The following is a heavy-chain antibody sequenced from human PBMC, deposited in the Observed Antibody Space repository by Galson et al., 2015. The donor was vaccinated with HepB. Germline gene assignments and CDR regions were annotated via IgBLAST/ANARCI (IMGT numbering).Heavy chain of an antibody. D-gene: IGHD2-2*01. CDR3: AKDAYQLLLYYFDC. V-gene: IGHV3-30*18. J-gene: IGHJ4*02. CDR1: GFTFSSSG. Sequence: SLRLSCAASGFTFSSSGMHWVRQAPGKGLEWVAVTSYDGSKKYYADSVKGRFTISRDNSKNTLYLQMNSLRPEDTAVYYCAKDAYQLLLYYFDCWGQGTLVTVSS. CDR2: TSYDGSKK.